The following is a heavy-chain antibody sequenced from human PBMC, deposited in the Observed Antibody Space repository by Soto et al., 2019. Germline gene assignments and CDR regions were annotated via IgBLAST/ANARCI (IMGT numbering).Heavy chain of an antibody. CDR2: IYYSGST. V-gene: IGHV4-59*01. J-gene: IGHJ4*02. D-gene: IGHD3-3*01. CDR3: ARSPIIPITIFGVVINNVGSFDY. CDR1: GGSISSYY. Sequence: SETLSLTCTVSGGSISSYYWSWIRQPPGKGLEWIGYIYYSGSTNYNPSLKSRVTISVDTSKNQFSLKLSSVTAADTAVYYWARSPIIPITIFGVVINNVGSFDYWGQGTLVTVSS.